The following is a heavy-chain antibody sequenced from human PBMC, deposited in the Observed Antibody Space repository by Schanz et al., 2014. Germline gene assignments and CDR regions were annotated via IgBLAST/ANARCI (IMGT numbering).Heavy chain of an antibody. Sequence: VQLVESGGGLVQPGGSLRLSCAASGFTVSNNLMRWVRQAPGKGLEWVAYIRFDASAKYYGDSVEGRFTISRDNAKNSLYLQMNSLRAEDTALYYCAKDRQNRVNRVGYYYGMDVWGQGTTVTVSS. CDR2: IRFDASAK. CDR3: AKDRQNRVNRVGYYYGMDV. J-gene: IGHJ6*02. CDR1: GFTVSNNL. V-gene: IGHV3-30*02. D-gene: IGHD3-16*01.